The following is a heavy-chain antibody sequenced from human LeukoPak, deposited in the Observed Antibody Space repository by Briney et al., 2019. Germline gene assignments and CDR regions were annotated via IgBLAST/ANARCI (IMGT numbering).Heavy chain of an antibody. J-gene: IGHJ5*02. CDR2: IYYSGST. Sequence: SETLSLICTVSGGSISSYYWSWIRQPPGKGLEWIGYIYYSGSTNYNPSLKSRVTISVDTSKNQFSLKLSSVTAADTAVYYCARDARTSWFEPWGPGALVTVSS. V-gene: IGHV4-59*12. CDR1: GGSISSYY. CDR3: ARDARTSWFEP. D-gene: IGHD2-2*01.